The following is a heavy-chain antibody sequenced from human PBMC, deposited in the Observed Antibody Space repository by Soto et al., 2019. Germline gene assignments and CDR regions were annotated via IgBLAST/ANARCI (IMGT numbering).Heavy chain of an antibody. J-gene: IGHJ5*02. CDR1: GFTFSDYY. D-gene: IGHD1-26*01. CDR2: ISSSSTYT. Sequence: QVQLVESGGGLVKPGGSLRLSCAASGFTFSDYYMSWIRQAPGKGLEWLSYISSSSTYTKYADSVKGRFTISRDNARNSLYLQMNSLRAEDTAVYYCARSPIRRVGAPENWFDPWGQGTLVTVSS. CDR3: ARSPIRRVGAPENWFDP. V-gene: IGHV3-11*06.